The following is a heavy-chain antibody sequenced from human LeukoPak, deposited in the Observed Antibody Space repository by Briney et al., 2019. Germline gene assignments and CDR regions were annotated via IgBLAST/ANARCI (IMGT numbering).Heavy chain of an antibody. V-gene: IGHV4-59*08. J-gene: IGHJ4*02. Sequence: SETLSLTCTVSGDSITSHYWSWVRQAPGKGPEWIGYIYYSGSTKYNPSLKSRVTISVDTSKNQFSLKLSSVTAADTAVYYCARHLPKWGWDYWGQGTLVTVSS. D-gene: IGHD1-26*01. CDR2: IYYSGST. CDR3: ARHLPKWGWDY. CDR1: GDSITSHY.